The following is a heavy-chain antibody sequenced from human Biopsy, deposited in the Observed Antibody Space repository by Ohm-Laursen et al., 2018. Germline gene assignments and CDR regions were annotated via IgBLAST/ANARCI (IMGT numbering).Heavy chain of an antibody. J-gene: IGHJ3*02. CDR1: GFSFSSYG. CDR2: LWYDGTNK. Sequence: SLRLPCSASGFSFSSYGMHWVRQAPGKGLEWVAVLWYDGTNKYYADSVKGRFTISRDNSKNTLYLQMNSLRAEDTAMYYCARPTNARAGGAPFDIWGQRTMVTVSS. CDR3: ARPTNARAGGAPFDI. D-gene: IGHD1-1*01. V-gene: IGHV3-33*01.